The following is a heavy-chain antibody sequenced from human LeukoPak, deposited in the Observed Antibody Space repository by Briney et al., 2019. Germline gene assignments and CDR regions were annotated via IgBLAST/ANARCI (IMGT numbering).Heavy chain of an antibody. CDR2: ISGSGGST. D-gene: IGHD6-13*01. CDR1: GFTFSSYA. V-gene: IGHV3-23*01. Sequence: GVLRLSCAASGFTFSSYAMSWVRQAPGKGLEWVSAISGSGGSTYYADSVKGRFTISRDNSKNTLYLQMNSLRAEDTAVYYCAKDRSSSWYPLCFDYWGQGTLVTVSS. CDR3: AKDRSSSWYPLCFDY. J-gene: IGHJ4*02.